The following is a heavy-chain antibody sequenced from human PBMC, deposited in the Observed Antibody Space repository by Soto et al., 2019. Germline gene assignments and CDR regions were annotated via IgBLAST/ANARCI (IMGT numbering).Heavy chain of an antibody. J-gene: IGHJ5*02. CDR3: ARADYDFWSGYHPRFNWFDP. CDR1: GFTFSSYG. Sequence: VGSLRLSCAASGFTFSSYGMHWVRQAPGKGLEWVAVIWYDGSNKYYADSVKGRFTISRDNSKNTLYLQMNSLRAEDTAVYYCARADYDFWSGYHPRFNWFDPWGQGTLVTVSS. D-gene: IGHD3-3*01. CDR2: IWYDGSNK. V-gene: IGHV3-33*01.